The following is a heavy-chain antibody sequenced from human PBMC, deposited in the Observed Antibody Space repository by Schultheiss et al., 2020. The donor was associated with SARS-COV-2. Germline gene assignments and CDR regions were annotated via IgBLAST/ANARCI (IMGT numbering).Heavy chain of an antibody. J-gene: IGHJ3*02. CDR3: ARGLGVRPRDRDDAFDI. V-gene: IGHV4-59*12. Sequence: SQTLSFTCAVYGGSFSGYYWSWIRQPPGKGLEWIGYIYYSGSTNYNPSLKSRVTISVDTSKNQFSLKLSSVTAADTAVYYCARGLGVRPRDRDDAFDIWGQGTMVTVSS. D-gene: IGHD3-10*01. CDR2: IYYSGST. CDR1: GGSFSGYY.